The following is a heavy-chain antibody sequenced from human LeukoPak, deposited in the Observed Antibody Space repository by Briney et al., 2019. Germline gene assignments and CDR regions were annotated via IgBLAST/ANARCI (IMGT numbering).Heavy chain of an antibody. D-gene: IGHD6-19*01. V-gene: IGHV1-18*01. CDR2: ISGYNGKT. CDR1: GYPFTSFG. Sequence: ASVRVSCKASGYPFTSFGISWVRQAPGQGLEWMGWISGYNGKTKYADNLQGRVTMTTDTSTSTAYMELGSLRSEDTAVYYCARALESSGWYGGTDYWGQGTLVTVSS. CDR3: ARALESSGWYGGTDY. J-gene: IGHJ4*02.